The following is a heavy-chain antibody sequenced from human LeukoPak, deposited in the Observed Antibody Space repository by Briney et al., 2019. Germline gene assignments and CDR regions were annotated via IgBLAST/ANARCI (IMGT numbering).Heavy chain of an antibody. CDR3: ARDYDNWNYVPNDAFDI. J-gene: IGHJ3*02. Sequence: GGSLRLSCAASGFTFSSNNMHWVRQAPGKGLEWVAVIWYDGSNKYYADSVKVRFTISRDNSKNTLYLQMNSLRAEDTAVYYCARDYDNWNYVPNDAFDIWGQGTMVTVSS. V-gene: IGHV3-33*08. D-gene: IGHD1-7*01. CDR2: IWYDGSNK. CDR1: GFTFSSNN.